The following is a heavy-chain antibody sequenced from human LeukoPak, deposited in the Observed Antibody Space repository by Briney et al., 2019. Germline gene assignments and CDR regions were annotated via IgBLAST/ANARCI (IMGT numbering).Heavy chain of an antibody. CDR3: ARAFSSYRAVTKGSYWYFDL. D-gene: IGHD4-17*01. V-gene: IGHV4-31*03. CDR1: GGSISSGGYY. Sequence: TSETLSLTCTVSGGSISSGGYYWSWIRQHPGKGLEWIGYIYYSGSTYYNPSLKSRVTISVDTSKNQFSLKLSSVTAADTAVYYCARAFSSYRAVTKGSYWYFDLWGRGTLVTVSS. J-gene: IGHJ2*01. CDR2: IYYSGST.